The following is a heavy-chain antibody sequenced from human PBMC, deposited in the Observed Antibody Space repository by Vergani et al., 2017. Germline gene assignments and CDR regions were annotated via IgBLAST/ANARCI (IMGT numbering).Heavy chain of an antibody. D-gene: IGHD1-7*01. J-gene: IGHJ4*02. CDR3: ARGNSLGSY. V-gene: IGHV3-7*01. Sequence: EVQLVESGGGLVQPGGSLRLSCAASGFIFSSYWMHWVRQAPVKGLEWVAAIKEDGSEKQYVDSVKGRFTISRDNAKKSLYLQMNSLRGEDTAVYYCARGNSLGSYWGQGTLVTVSS. CDR2: IKEDGSEK. CDR1: GFIFSSYW.